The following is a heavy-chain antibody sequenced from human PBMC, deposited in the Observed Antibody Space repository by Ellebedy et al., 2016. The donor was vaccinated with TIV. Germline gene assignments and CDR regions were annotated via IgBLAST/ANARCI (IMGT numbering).Heavy chain of an antibody. D-gene: IGHD3-3*01. CDR1: GFTFSSYA. Sequence: GESLKISXAASGFTFSSYAMSWVRQAPGKGLEWVSAISGSGGSTYYADSVKGRFTISRDNSKNTLYLQMNSLRAEDTAVYYCARGSFLMYYFDYWGQGTLVTVSS. CDR2: ISGSGGST. J-gene: IGHJ4*02. CDR3: ARGSFLMYYFDY. V-gene: IGHV3-23*01.